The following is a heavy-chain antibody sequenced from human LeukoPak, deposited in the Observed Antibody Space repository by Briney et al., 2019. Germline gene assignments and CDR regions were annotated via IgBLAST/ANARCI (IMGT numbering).Heavy chain of an antibody. CDR3: ASEYGSGSYSEY. Sequence: SETLSLTCTVSGGSISSSSYYWGWIRQPPGKGLEWIGSIYYSGSTYYNPSLKSRATISVDTSKNQFSLKLSSVTAADTAVYYCASEYGSGSYSEYWGRGTLVTVSS. CDR1: GGSISSSSYY. V-gene: IGHV4-39*01. D-gene: IGHD3-10*01. CDR2: IYYSGST. J-gene: IGHJ4*02.